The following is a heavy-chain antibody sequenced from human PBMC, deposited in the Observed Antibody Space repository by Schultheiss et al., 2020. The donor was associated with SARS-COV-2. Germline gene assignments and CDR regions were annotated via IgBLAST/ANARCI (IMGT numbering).Heavy chain of an antibody. CDR3: ARAPPENYYDSSGYPVY. V-gene: IGHV4-59*01. J-gene: IGHJ4*02. CDR2: IYYSGST. CDR1: GGSISSYY. Sequence: SETLSLTCTVSGGSISSYYWSWIRQPPGKGLEWIGYIYYSGSTNYNPSLKSRVTISVDTSKNQFSLKLSSVTAADTAVYYCARAPPENYYDSSGYPVYWGQGTLVTVSS. D-gene: IGHD3-22*01.